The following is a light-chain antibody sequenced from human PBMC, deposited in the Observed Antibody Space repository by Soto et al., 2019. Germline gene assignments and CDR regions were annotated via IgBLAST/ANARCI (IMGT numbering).Light chain of an antibody. CDR3: QQANSFPLQWT. J-gene: IGKJ1*01. CDR2: AAS. CDR1: QGINSW. Sequence: DIQITQSPSSVSASVGDRVTITCLASQGINSWLAWYQQKPGKAPKLLIYAASSLQSGVPSRFSGSGSGTDFTLTISSLQPEDFATYYCQQANSFPLQWTFGQGTKVDIK. V-gene: IGKV1-12*01.